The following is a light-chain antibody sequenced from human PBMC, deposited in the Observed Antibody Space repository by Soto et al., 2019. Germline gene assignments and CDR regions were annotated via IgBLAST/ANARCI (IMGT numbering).Light chain of an antibody. CDR3: QQRRDWPT. Sequence: EIVLTQSPAALSMSPGERATLSCRASQTVNSHLAWYQQKPGQAPRLLIYDASNRATGIPARFSGSGSGTDFTLTISSLESEDFAVYYCQQRRDWPTFGQGTKVEIK. V-gene: IGKV3-11*01. CDR1: QTVNSH. J-gene: IGKJ1*01. CDR2: DAS.